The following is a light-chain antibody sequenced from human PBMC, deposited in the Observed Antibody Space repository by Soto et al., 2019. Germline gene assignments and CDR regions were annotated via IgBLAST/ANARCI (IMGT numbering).Light chain of an antibody. J-gene: IGLJ1*01. CDR1: SSDVGGYNY. Sequence: QSVLTQPASVSGSPGQSITIFCTGTSSDVGGYNYVSWYQQHPGSAHKLMIYDVSSRPSGVSNSFSGSKSGKTASLTISEFQAEDEADYYCSSYTSSFKLAVFGSGTKGTVL. V-gene: IGLV2-14*03. CDR3: SSYTSSFKLAV. CDR2: DVS.